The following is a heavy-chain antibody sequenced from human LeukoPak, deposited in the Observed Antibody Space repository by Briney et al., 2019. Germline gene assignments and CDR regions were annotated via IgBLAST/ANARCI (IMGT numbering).Heavy chain of an antibody. V-gene: IGHV4-59*04. CDR1: GGSITSYS. Sequence: SETLSLTCTVSGGSITSYSWSWIRQPPGKGLEWIGNIYYSGITYHNPSLKSRVTMSVDTSKNQLSLKLSSVTAADTAVYYCARTGYTGYDFDYWGQGTLVTVSS. J-gene: IGHJ4*02. D-gene: IGHD5-12*01. CDR3: ARTGYTGYDFDY. CDR2: IYYSGIT.